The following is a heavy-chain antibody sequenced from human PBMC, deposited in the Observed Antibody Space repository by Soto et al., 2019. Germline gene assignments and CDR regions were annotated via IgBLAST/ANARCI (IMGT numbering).Heavy chain of an antibody. V-gene: IGHV4-39*01. Sequence: SDTLSLTCTVPGRSITSSSYYWGSIRQPPGKGLEWIGSIYYSGYTYYNPSLKSRVTISVDTSKNQFSLKLSSVTAADTAVYYCARHNGPLYVGYYYDMDVWGQGTTVT. J-gene: IGHJ6*02. CDR3: ARHNGPLYVGYYYDMDV. D-gene: IGHD3-16*01. CDR2: IYYSGYT. CDR1: GRSITSSSYY.